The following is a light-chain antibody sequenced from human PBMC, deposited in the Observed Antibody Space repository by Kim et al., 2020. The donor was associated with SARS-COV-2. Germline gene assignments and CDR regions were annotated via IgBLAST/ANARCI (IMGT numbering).Light chain of an antibody. CDR3: SSYTSDSANWV. Sequence: QSALTQPASVSGSPGQSITISCAGTSSDVGAWNYVSWYQQHPGKAPKLMIYAVNKWPSGIYSRFSGSKSGNTASLTISGLQPEDEADYYCSSYTSDSANWVFGGGTQLTVL. CDR1: SSDVGAWNY. CDR2: AVN. V-gene: IGLV2-14*01. J-gene: IGLJ3*02.